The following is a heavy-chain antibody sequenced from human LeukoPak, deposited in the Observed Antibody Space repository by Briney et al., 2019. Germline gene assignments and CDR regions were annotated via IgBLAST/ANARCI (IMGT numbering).Heavy chain of an antibody. Sequence: GGSLRLSCAASGFTFSSYAMSWVRQAPGKGLEWVSDISGSGGSTHYADSVKGRFTISRDNSENTLYLQMNSLRAEDTAVYYCAKDPSMTAVTTFLDHWGQGTLVTVSS. V-gene: IGHV3-23*01. J-gene: IGHJ4*02. D-gene: IGHD4-17*01. CDR3: AKDPSMTAVTTFLDH. CDR2: ISGSGGST. CDR1: GFTFSSYA.